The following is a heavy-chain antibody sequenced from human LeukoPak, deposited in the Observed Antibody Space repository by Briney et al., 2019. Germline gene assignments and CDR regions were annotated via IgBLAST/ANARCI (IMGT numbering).Heavy chain of an antibody. Sequence: GRSLRLSCAASGFTFDDYAMHWVRQAPGKGLECISGISWNSGSIGYADSVKGRFTISRDNAKNSLYLQMNSLRAEDTALYYCAKAWGVVLGGMDVWGQGTTVTVSS. CDR2: ISWNSGSI. CDR1: GFTFDDYA. J-gene: IGHJ6*02. V-gene: IGHV3-9*01. CDR3: AKAWGVVLGGMDV. D-gene: IGHD3-10*01.